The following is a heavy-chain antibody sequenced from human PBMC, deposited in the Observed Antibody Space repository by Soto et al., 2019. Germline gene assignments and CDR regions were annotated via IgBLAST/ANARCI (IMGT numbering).Heavy chain of an antibody. CDR2: FDPEDGET. D-gene: IGHD1-26*01. CDR1: GYTLTELS. Sequence: VASVKVSCKVSGYTLTELSMHWVRQAPGKGLEWMGGFDPEDGETIYAQKFQGRVTMTEDTSTDTAYMELSSLRSEDTAVYYCATEISSGSYCEFDYWGQGXLVTVYS. J-gene: IGHJ4*02. V-gene: IGHV1-24*01. CDR3: ATEISSGSYCEFDY.